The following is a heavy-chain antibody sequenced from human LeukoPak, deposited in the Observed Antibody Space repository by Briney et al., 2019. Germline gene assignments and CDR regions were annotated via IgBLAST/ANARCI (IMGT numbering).Heavy chain of an antibody. Sequence: TSETLSLTCAVYGGSFSGYYWSWIRQPPGKGLEWIGEINHSGSTNYNPSLKSRVTISVDTSKNQFSLKLSSVTAADTAVYYCARATTRSSSTDYWGQGTLVTVSS. CDR3: ARATTRSSSTDY. J-gene: IGHJ4*02. CDR2: INHSGST. V-gene: IGHV4-34*01. CDR1: GGSFSGYY. D-gene: IGHD6-6*01.